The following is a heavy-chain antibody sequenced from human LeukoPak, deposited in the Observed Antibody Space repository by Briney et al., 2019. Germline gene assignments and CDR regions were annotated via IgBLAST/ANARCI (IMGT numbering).Heavy chain of an antibody. CDR3: AREGIAAAIDY. Sequence: PGGSLRLSCAASGFTFSSYWIHWVRQAPGKGLVWVSRINSDGSSTNYADSVKGRFTISRDNAKNTLYLQMNSVRAEDTAVYYCAREGIAAAIDYWGQGTLVTVSS. CDR1: GFTFSSYW. CDR2: INSDGSST. V-gene: IGHV3-74*01. D-gene: IGHD6-13*01. J-gene: IGHJ4*02.